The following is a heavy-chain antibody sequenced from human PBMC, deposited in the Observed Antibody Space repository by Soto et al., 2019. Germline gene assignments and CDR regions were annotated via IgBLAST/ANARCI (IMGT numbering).Heavy chain of an antibody. J-gene: IGHJ4*01. D-gene: IGHD3-10*01. CDR1: GFPFTTYG. V-gene: IGHV3-30*03. CDR2: ISFDGSNK. Sequence: QVQLVESGGGVVQPGTSLRLSCVASGFPFTTYGMHWVREGPGKGLEWVAVISFDGSNKYYADSVKGRFTISRDNSKNTLFLQMNSLRPEDTALYYCVGGQYYFDYRGHGTLVTVSS. CDR3: VGGQYYFDY.